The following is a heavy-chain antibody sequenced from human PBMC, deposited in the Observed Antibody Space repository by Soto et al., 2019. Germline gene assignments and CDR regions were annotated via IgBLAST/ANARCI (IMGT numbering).Heavy chain of an antibody. Sequence: PGESLKISCKGSGYTFTTSWIGWVRQMSGKGLEWMGIIYPGDSDTRYSPSFQGQVTISADKSISTAYLQWSSLKASDTAMYYCPRRGWIAVAGTPDEFYYYYGMDVWGQGTTVTVSS. CDR1: GYTFTTSW. CDR2: IYPGDSDT. D-gene: IGHD6-19*01. CDR3: PRRGWIAVAGTPDEFYYYYGMDV. V-gene: IGHV5-51*01. J-gene: IGHJ6*02.